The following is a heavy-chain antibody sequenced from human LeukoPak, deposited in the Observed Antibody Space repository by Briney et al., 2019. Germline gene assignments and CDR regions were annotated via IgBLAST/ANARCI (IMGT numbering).Heavy chain of an antibody. D-gene: IGHD3-3*01. CDR2: IYTSGST. V-gene: IGHV4-4*07. J-gene: IGHJ6*02. CDR1: GGSISSYY. CDR3: ARGRATIFGVVKSYYYYGMAV. Sequence: SETLSLTCTVSGGSISSYYWSWIRQPAGKGLEWIGRIYTSGSTNYNPSLKSRVTMSVDTSKNQFSLKLSSVTAADTAVYYCARGRATIFGVVKSYYYYGMAVWGQGTTVTVSS.